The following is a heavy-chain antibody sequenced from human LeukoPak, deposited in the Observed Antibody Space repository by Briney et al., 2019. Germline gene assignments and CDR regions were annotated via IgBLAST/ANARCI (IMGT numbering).Heavy chain of an antibody. CDR2: IIPILGIA. J-gene: IGHJ1*01. CDR3: ARVDGEGPYSRN. Sequence: WASVKVSCKASGGTFSSYAISWVRQAPGQGLEWMGRIIPILGIANYAQKFQGRVTITADKSTSTAYMELSSLRSEDTAVYYCARVDGEGPYSRNWGQGTLVTVSS. V-gene: IGHV1-69*04. D-gene: IGHD5-18*01. CDR1: GGTFSSYA.